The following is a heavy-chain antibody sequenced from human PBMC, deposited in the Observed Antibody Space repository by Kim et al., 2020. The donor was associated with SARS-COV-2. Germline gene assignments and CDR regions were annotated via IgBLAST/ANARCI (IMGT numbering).Heavy chain of an antibody. D-gene: IGHD4-17*01. Sequence: DSVKGRFTISRDNSKNPLYLQMNSLRAEDTAVYYCAKVAVEYTVTSYFDYWGQGTLVTVSS. J-gene: IGHJ4*02. CDR3: AKVAVEYTVTSYFDY. V-gene: IGHV3-23*01.